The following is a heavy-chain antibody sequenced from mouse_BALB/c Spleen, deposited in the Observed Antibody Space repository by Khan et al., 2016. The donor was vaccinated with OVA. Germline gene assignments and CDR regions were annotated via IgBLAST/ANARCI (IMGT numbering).Heavy chain of an antibody. Sequence: EVQLQESGPGLVKPSQSLSLTCTVTGYSITSEYAWNWIRPFPGNKLEWMGYINYSGNTRYNPSLKSRISITRDTSKNQFFLQLNSVTTEDTATYYCTRKDYYDYDPFPYWGQGTLVTVSA. V-gene: IGHV3-2*02. CDR1: GYSITSEYA. CDR2: INYSGNT. D-gene: IGHD2-4*01. J-gene: IGHJ3*01. CDR3: TRKDYYDYDPFPY.